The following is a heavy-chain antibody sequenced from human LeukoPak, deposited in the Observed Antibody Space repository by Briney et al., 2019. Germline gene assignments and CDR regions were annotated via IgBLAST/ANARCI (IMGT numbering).Heavy chain of an antibody. J-gene: IGHJ5*02. Sequence: LAGGSLRLSCAASGFTFRSCEMNWVRQAPGRGLEWVSYISSSGTTVYYADSVKGRFTISRDNAKNSLYLQMNSLRAEDTAVYYCARSIIHWFDPWGQGTLVTVSS. CDR2: ISSSGTTV. CDR3: ARSIIHWFDP. V-gene: IGHV3-48*03. CDR1: GFTFRSCE.